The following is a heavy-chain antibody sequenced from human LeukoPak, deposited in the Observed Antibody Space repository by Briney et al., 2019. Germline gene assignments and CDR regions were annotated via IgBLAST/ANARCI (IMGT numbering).Heavy chain of an antibody. CDR2: ISSSSYI. CDR1: GITFNSYT. Sequence: GGSLRLSCAASGITFNSYTMNWVRQAPGKGLEWVSSISSSSYIYYAASVKGRFTISRDNAKNSLYLQMNRLRAEDTAVYYCARERQLERLAFGKEGSAFDYWGQGTLVTVSS. CDR3: ARERQLERLAFGKEGSAFDY. J-gene: IGHJ4*02. D-gene: IGHD1-1*01. V-gene: IGHV3-21*01.